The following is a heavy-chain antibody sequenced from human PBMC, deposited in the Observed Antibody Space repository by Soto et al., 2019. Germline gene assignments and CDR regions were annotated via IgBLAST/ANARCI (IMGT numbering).Heavy chain of an antibody. V-gene: IGHV1-18*04. Sequence: ASVKVSCKASGYTFTSCGISWVRQAPGQGLEWMGWISAYNGNTNYAQKLQGRVTMTTDTSTSTAYMELRSLRSDDTAVYYCARDPPRIPAAGTLGMDVWGQGTTVTVSS. J-gene: IGHJ6*02. CDR2: ISAYNGNT. CDR3: ARDPPRIPAAGTLGMDV. CDR1: GYTFTSCG. D-gene: IGHD6-13*01.